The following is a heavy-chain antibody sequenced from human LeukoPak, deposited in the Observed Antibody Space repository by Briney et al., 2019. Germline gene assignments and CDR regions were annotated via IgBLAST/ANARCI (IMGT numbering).Heavy chain of an antibody. V-gene: IGHV3-30*18. CDR3: AKEVAPAFDI. CDR1: GFTFSSYG. CDR2: ISYDGSNK. J-gene: IGHJ3*02. Sequence: GGSLRLSCAASGFTFSSYGMHWVRQAPGKGLEWVAVISYDGSNKYYADSVKGRFTISRDNSKNTLYLQMNSLRAEDTAVYYCAKEVAPAFDIWGQGTMVTVSS.